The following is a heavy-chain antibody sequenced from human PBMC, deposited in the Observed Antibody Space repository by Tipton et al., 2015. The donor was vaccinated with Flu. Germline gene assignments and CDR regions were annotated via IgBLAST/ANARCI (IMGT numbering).Heavy chain of an antibody. CDR2: INPSGGST. D-gene: IGHD2-15*01. J-gene: IGHJ5*02. CDR3: AKGGSLLLFAYNWFDP. Sequence: QSGPEVKKPGASVKVSCKASGYTFTSYYMHWVRQAPGQGLEWMGIINPSGGSTSCAQKFQGRVTMTRDTSTSTVYMELSSLRSEDTAVYYCAKGGSLLLFAYNWFDPWGQGTLVTVSS. V-gene: IGHV1-46*01. CDR1: GYTFTSYY.